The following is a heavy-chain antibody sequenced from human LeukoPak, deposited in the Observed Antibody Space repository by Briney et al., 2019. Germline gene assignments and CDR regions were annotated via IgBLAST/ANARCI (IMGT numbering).Heavy chain of an antibody. Sequence: ASVKVSCKASGYTFTTYDINWVRQASGQGLEWMGWMNPHSGNTGYAQKFQGRVTMTRDTSINTAYMELSSLTSDDTAVYYCTRAPVPGNYWGQGTLVTVSS. J-gene: IGHJ4*02. CDR2: MNPHSGNT. D-gene: IGHD3-10*01. CDR3: TRAPVPGNY. CDR1: GYTFTTYD. V-gene: IGHV1-8*01.